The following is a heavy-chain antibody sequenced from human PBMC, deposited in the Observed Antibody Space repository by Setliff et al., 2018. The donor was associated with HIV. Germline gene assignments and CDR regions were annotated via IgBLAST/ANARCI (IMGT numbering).Heavy chain of an antibody. CDR1: GGSFSGYY. J-gene: IGHJ5*02. D-gene: IGHD3-3*01. CDR2: INHSGST. V-gene: IGHV4-34*01. Sequence: SETLSLTCAVYGGSFSGYYWSWIRQPPGKGLEWIGEINHSGSTNYNPSLKSRVTISVDTSKNQFSLKLSSVTAADTAVYYCARGRRYDFWSGSQDWFDPWGQGTPVTVSS. CDR3: ARGRRYDFWSGSQDWFDP.